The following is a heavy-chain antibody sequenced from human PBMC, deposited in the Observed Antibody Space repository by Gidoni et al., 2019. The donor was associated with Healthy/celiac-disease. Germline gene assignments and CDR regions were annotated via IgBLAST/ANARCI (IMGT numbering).Heavy chain of an antibody. J-gene: IGHJ6*04. CDR3: TTTEPEGDYYGMDV. D-gene: IGHD1-1*01. CDR1: GFTFSGSA. V-gene: IGHV3-73*02. CDR2: IRSKANSYAT. Sequence: EVQLVESGGGLVQPGGSLKLSCAASGFTFSGSAMHWVRQASGKGLGWVGRIRSKANSYATAYAASVKGRFTISRDDSKNTAYLQMNSLKTEDTAVYYCTTTEPEGDYYGMDVWGKGTTVTVSS.